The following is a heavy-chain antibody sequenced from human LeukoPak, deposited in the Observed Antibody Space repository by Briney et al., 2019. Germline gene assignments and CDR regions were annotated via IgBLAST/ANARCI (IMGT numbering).Heavy chain of an antibody. CDR1: GGSFSGYY. D-gene: IGHD3-22*01. J-gene: IGHJ3*02. Sequence: KPSETLSLTCAVYGGSFSGYYWSWSRQPPGKGLEWIGEINHSGSTNYNPSLKSRVTISVDTSKNQFSLKLSSVTAADTAVYYCARGITMIVVVITPYHAFDIWGQGTMVTVSS. V-gene: IGHV4-34*01. CDR3: ARGITMIVVVITPYHAFDI. CDR2: INHSGST.